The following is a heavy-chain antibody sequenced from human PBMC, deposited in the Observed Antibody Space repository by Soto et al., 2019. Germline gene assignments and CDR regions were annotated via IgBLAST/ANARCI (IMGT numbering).Heavy chain of an antibody. CDR3: AKGNGLVLAVYYFDY. J-gene: IGHJ4*02. Sequence: EVQLLESGGGLVQPGGSLRLYCAASGFTFSSYAMSWVRQAPGKGLEWVSAIIGSGGSTYYADSVKGRFTISKDNSKNTLYLQMNSLRAEDTAVYYCAKGNGLVLAVYYFDYWGQGTLVTVSS. CDR1: GFTFSSYA. V-gene: IGHV3-23*01. D-gene: IGHD2-15*01. CDR2: IIGSGGST.